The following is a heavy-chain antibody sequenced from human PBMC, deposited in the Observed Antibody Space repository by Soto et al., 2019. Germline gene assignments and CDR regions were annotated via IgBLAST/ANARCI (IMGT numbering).Heavy chain of an antibody. CDR3: ARTYSSSWYYNYYYGMDV. D-gene: IGHD6-13*01. V-gene: IGHV5-51*01. CDR1: GYSFTSYW. CDR2: IYPGDSDT. J-gene: IGHJ6*02. Sequence: HGESLKISCKGSGYSFTSYWIGWVRQMPGKGLEWMGIIYPGDSDTRYSPSFQGQVTISADKSISTAYLQWSSLKASDTAMYYCARTYSSSWYYNYYYGMDVWGQGTTVTVSS.